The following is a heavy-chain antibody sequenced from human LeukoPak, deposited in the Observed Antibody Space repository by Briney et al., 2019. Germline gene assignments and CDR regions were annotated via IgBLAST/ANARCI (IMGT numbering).Heavy chain of an antibody. CDR3: ASAHFWSGYYHLDY. CDR1: GGSISSYY. Sequence: SETLSLTCTVSGGSISSYYWSWIRQPPGKGLEWIGYIYYSGSTNYNPSLKSRVTISEDTSKNQFSLKLNSVTAADTAVYYCASAHFWSGYYHLDYWGQGTLVTVSS. CDR2: IYYSGST. D-gene: IGHD3-3*02. J-gene: IGHJ4*02. V-gene: IGHV4-59*01.